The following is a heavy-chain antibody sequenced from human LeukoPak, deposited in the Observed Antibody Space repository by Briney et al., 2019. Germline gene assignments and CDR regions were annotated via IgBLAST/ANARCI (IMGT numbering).Heavy chain of an antibody. V-gene: IGHV3-20*04. D-gene: IGHD3-3*01. CDR1: GFTFDDYG. J-gene: IGHJ6*03. Sequence: GGSLRLSCAASGFTFDDYGMSWVRQAPGKGLEWVSGINWNGGSTGYADSVKGRFTISRDNAKNSLYLQMNSLRAEATTLYYRARQGYDFWSGYFSVRYYYMDVWGKGTTVTVPS. CDR2: INWNGGST. CDR3: ARQGYDFWSGYFSVRYYYMDV.